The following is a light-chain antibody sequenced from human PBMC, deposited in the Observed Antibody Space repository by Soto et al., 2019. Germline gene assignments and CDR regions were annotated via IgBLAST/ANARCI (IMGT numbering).Light chain of an antibody. J-gene: IGKJ4*01. CDR2: DAS. Sequence: DIQMTQSPSSLSASVGDRVTITCRASQDISNYLNWYQQKPGKAPKLLIYDASNLETGVPSRFSGSGSGTDFTFTISSLQPEDIATYYCQQYDNLPPALTFGGGTKVDIK. CDR1: QDISNY. CDR3: QQYDNLPPALT. V-gene: IGKV1-33*01.